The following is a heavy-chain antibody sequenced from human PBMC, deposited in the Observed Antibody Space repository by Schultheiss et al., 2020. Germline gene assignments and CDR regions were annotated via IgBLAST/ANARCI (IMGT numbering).Heavy chain of an antibody. CDR2: ISAYNGNT. D-gene: IGHD6-19*01. Sequence: ASVKVSCKASGYTFTSYGISWVRQAPGQGLEWMGWISAYNGNTNYAQKLQGRVTMTTDTSTSTAYMELRSLRSDDTAVYYCARETYSSGYPPRGMDVWGQGTTVTVSS. CDR3: ARETYSSGYPPRGMDV. V-gene: IGHV1-18*01. CDR1: GYTFTSYG. J-gene: IGHJ6*02.